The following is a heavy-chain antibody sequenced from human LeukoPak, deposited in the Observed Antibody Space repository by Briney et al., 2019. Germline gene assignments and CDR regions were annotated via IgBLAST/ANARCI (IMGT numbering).Heavy chain of an antibody. CDR3: ARGLGYYGSGRWDRNAFDI. D-gene: IGHD3-10*01. CDR1: GYTFTSYG. J-gene: IGHJ3*02. Sequence: ASVRVSCKASGYTFTSYGINWVRQAPGQGLEWMGWITTYNGNTNYAQKLQGRVTMTTDTSTSTAYMELRSLRSDDTAVYYCARGLGYYGSGRWDRNAFDIWGQGTMVTVSS. CDR2: ITTYNGNT. V-gene: IGHV1-18*01.